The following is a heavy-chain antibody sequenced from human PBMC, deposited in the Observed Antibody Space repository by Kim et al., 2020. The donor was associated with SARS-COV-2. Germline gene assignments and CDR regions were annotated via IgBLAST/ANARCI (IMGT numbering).Heavy chain of an antibody. Sequence: GGSLRLSCAASGFTFSSYAMHWVRQAPGKGLEWVAVISYDGSNKYYVDSVKGRFTISRDNSKNTLYLQMNSLRAEDTAVYYCARTKGNRRQGYFDYWGQGTLVTVSS. CDR1: GFTFSSYA. CDR2: ISYDGSNK. D-gene: IGHD1-1*01. V-gene: IGHV3-30*04. CDR3: ARTKGNRRQGYFDY. J-gene: IGHJ4*02.